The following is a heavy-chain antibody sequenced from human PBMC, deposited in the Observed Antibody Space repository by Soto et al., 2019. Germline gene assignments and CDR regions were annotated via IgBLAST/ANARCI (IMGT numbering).Heavy chain of an antibody. Sequence: QVQLQESGPGLVKPSQTLSLTCTVSGGSISSGGYYWSWIRQHPGKGLEWIGYIYYSGSTYYNPSLNSRVTISVDTSKNQFSLKLSSVTAADTAVYYCARDRRVTTLAFDYWGQGTLVTVSS. CDR2: IYYSGST. J-gene: IGHJ4*02. V-gene: IGHV4-31*03. D-gene: IGHD4-17*01. CDR3: ARDRRVTTLAFDY. CDR1: GGSISSGGYY.